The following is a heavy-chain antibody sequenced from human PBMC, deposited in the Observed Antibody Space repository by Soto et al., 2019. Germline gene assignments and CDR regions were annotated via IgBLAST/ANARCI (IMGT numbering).Heavy chain of an antibody. CDR2: IYYSGIT. Sequence: KPSETLSLTCTVSGGSVDSGVYYWSWIRQPPGKALEWIGYIYYSGITNYNPSLKSRVTISIDTSKNQFSLKLSSVTAADTAVYYCARAAARNWFDPWGQGTLVTVSS. V-gene: IGHV4-61*08. J-gene: IGHJ5*02. D-gene: IGHD6-13*01. CDR3: ARAAARNWFDP. CDR1: GGSVDSGVYY.